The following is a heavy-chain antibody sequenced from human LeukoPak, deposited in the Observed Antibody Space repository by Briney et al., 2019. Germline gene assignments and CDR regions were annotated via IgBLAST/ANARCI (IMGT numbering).Heavy chain of an antibody. Sequence: SETLSLTCTVSGDSITSGGYYWTWIRQRPGKGLEWIGYIYKTGSTYYNPSLKSRVTISIDTSKSQFSLKLSSVSAADTAVYYCATGWYGDGGYWGQGILVTVSS. CDR3: ATGWYGDGGY. CDR1: GDSITSGGYY. V-gene: IGHV4-61*08. CDR2: IYKTGST. J-gene: IGHJ4*02. D-gene: IGHD6-19*01.